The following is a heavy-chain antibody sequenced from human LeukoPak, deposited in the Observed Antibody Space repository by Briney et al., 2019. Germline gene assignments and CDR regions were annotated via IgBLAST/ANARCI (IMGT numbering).Heavy chain of an antibody. V-gene: IGHV3-30*01. CDR3: ARDRHYYGSASENWFDP. D-gene: IGHD3-10*01. CDR1: GFTFSSYA. Sequence: GGSLRLSCAASGFTFSSYAMHWVRQAPGKGLEWVAVISYDGSNKYYADSVKGRFTISRDNSKNTLYLQMNSLRAEDTAVYYCARDRHYYGSASENWFDPWGQGTLVTVSS. CDR2: ISYDGSNK. J-gene: IGHJ5*02.